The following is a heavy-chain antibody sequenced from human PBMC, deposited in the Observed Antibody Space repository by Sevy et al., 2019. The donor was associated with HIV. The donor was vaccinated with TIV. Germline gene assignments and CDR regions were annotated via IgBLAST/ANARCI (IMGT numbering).Heavy chain of an antibody. CDR3: ARDGRGISAFDI. D-gene: IGHD3-3*02. J-gene: IGHJ3*02. CDR1: EFTFSSHA. CDR2: ISGNGENT. Sequence: GGSLRLSCTASEFTFSSHAVSWVRQAPGKGLECVSAISGNGENTHYADSVRGRFTISRDNFKNTLYLQMNSLRAEDTALYYCARDGRGISAFDIWGQGTMVTVSS. V-gene: IGHV3-23*01.